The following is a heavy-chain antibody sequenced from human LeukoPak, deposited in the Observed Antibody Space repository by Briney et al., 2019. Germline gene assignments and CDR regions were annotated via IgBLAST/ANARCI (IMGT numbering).Heavy chain of an antibody. CDR1: GGSISSSSYY. D-gene: IGHD3-22*01. CDR3: ARGTYYYDSSGYYRPLDGTVVREYYFDY. J-gene: IGHJ4*02. V-gene: IGHV4-39*07. CDR2: INQSGST. Sequence: SETLSLTCTVSGGSISSSSYYWGWIRQPPGTGLEWLGDINQSGSTNYNPSLKSRVTISLDTSKNQFSLKLSSVTAADTAVYYCARGTYYYDSSGYYRPLDGTVVREYYFDYWGQGTLVTVSS.